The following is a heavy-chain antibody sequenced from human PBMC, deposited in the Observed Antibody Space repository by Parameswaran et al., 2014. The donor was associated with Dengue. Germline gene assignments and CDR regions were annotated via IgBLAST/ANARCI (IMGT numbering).Heavy chain of an antibody. Sequence: PGASVKVSCKASGYTFTTYYLHWVRQAPGQGLEWVGIVNPRGGSPIYAPRFQGRVTMTYDTSTSTVYMDLRSLTSEDTAMYYCARDGVSGFGDYYFDYWGQGTLVTVSS. CDR3: ARDGVSGFGDYYFDY. CDR1: GYTFTTYY. CDR2: VNPRGGSP. V-gene: IGHV1-46*01. D-gene: IGHD3-10*01. J-gene: IGHJ4*02.